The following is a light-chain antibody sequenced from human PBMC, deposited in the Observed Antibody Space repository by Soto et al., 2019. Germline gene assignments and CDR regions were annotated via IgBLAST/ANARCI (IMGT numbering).Light chain of an antibody. CDR3: QQYNTYST. J-gene: IGKJ5*01. CDR1: QSISRW. V-gene: IGKV1-5*01. Sequence: EIQMTQSPSPLSASVGDRVTITCRASQSISRWLAWYQQKPGKAPKALIYDASTLRSGVPSRFSGGGSGTEFTLTISSLQPDDFATYYCQQYNTYSTFGQGTRMEIK. CDR2: DAS.